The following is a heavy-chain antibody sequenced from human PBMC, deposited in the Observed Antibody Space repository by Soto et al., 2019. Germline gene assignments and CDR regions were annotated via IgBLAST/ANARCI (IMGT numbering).Heavy chain of an antibody. V-gene: IGHV3-53*01. J-gene: IGHJ4*02. CDR1: GFTVSSNY. Sequence: EVQLVESGGGLIQPGGSLRLSCAASGFTVSSNYMSWVRQAPGKGLEWVSVIYSGGSTYYADSVKGRFTISRDNSKNTLYIQMNSLRAEDTAVYYCASTYNWNSMTEAWFFDYWGQGTLVTVSS. D-gene: IGHD1-7*01. CDR3: ASTYNWNSMTEAWFFDY. CDR2: IYSGGST.